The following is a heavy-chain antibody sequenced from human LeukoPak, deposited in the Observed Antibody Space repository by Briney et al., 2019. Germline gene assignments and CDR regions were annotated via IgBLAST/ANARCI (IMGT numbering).Heavy chain of an antibody. CDR2: ISYDGSNK. CDR3: ARDFPPSGTNGGFNWFDP. CDR1: GFIFSSYG. V-gene: IGHV3-30*03. D-gene: IGHD2-8*01. Sequence: PGGSLRLSCAASGFIFSSYGMHWVRQAPGKGLEWVAVISYDGSNKYYADSVKGRFTISRDNSKNTLYLQMNSLRAEDTAVYYCARDFPPSGTNGGFNWFDPWGQGTLVTVSS. J-gene: IGHJ5*02.